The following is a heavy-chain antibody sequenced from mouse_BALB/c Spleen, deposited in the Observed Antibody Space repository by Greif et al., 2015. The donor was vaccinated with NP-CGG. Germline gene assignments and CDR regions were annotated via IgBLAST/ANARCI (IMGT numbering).Heavy chain of an antibody. CDR3: ARYGNYGWHYAMDY. V-gene: IGHV3-8*02. CDR1: GDSITSGY. J-gene: IGHJ4*01. D-gene: IGHD2-1*01. CDR2: ISYSGST. Sequence: VQLQQSGPSLVKPSQTLSLTCSVTGDSITSGYWNWIRKFPGNKLEYMGYISYSGSTYYNPSLKSRISITRDTSKNXYCLQLNSVTTEDTATYCCARYGNYGWHYAMDYWGEGTSVTVPS.